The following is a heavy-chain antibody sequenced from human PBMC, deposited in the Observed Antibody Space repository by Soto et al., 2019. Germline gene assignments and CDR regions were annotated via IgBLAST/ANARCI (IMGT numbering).Heavy chain of an antibody. V-gene: IGHV3-48*02. Sequence: GGSLRLSCAASGFIFSSYSMNWVRQAPGKGLEWVSYISSSSSTIYYADSVKGRFTISRDNAKNTLYLQMNSLRDEDMAVYYCARGGELTNVFYDWGQGTLVTVSS. D-gene: IGHD2-8*01. CDR1: GFIFSSYS. J-gene: IGHJ4*02. CDR3: ARGGELTNVFYD. CDR2: ISSSSSTI.